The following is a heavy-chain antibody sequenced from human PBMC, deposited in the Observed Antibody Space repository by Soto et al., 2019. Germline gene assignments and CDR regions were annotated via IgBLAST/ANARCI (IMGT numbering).Heavy chain of an antibody. CDR2: IHSDGSST. CDR3: ARGDRGAFDI. J-gene: IGHJ3*02. V-gene: IGHV3-74*01. Sequence: EVQLVESGGGLVQPGESLTLSCAASGFTFSYYWMHWVRQAPGKGLVWVSRIHSDGSSTTYADSVKGRFTISRDNARNTVYLQMNSLRVEDTAVYYCARGDRGAFDIWGQGTVVTVSS. D-gene: IGHD1-26*01. CDR1: GFTFSYYW.